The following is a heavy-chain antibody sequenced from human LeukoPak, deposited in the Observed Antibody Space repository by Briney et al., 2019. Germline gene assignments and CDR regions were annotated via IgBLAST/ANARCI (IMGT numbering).Heavy chain of an antibody. J-gene: IGHJ6*03. V-gene: IGHV4-4*07. Sequence: SETLSLTCTVSGCSISSYYWSWIRQPAGKGLEWIGRIYTSGSTNYNPSLKSRVTMSVDTSKNQFSLKLSSVTAADTAVYYCARAGRFLEWLLGGEGLYYYYYMDVWGKGTTVTVSS. CDR1: GCSISSYY. D-gene: IGHD3-3*01. CDR2: IYTSGST. CDR3: ARAGRFLEWLLGGEGLYYYYYMDV.